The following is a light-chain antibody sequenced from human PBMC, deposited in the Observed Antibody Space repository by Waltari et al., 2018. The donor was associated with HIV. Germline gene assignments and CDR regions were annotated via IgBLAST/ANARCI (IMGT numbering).Light chain of an antibody. CDR3: QQRSNWPQIT. Sequence: EIVLTQSPATLSLSPGERATLPCRASQSVSSYLAWYQQKPGQAPRLLIYDASNRATGISARFSGSGSGTDFTLTISNLEPEDFAVYYCQQRSNWPQITFGQGTRLDIK. CDR2: DAS. J-gene: IGKJ5*01. V-gene: IGKV3-11*01. CDR1: QSVSSY.